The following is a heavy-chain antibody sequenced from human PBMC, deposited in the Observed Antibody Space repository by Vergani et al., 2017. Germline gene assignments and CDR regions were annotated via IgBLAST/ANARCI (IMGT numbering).Heavy chain of an antibody. V-gene: IGHV1-69*13. Sequence: QVQLVQSGAEVKKPGYSVKVSCKASGGTFSSYAISWVRQAPGQGLEWMGRIIPIFGTANYAQKFQGRVKITADESTSTAYMELSSLRSEDTAVYYCARDRNGYYGSGAYYYGMDVWGQGTTVTVSS. J-gene: IGHJ6*02. CDR2: IIPIFGTA. CDR1: GGTFSSYA. D-gene: IGHD3-10*01. CDR3: ARDRNGYYGSGAYYYGMDV.